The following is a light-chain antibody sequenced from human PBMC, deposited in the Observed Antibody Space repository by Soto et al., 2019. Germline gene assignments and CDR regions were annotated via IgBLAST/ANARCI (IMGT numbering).Light chain of an antibody. CDR3: HQYDNWPRT. CDR1: QSVSSN. Sequence: EIVVTQSPATLSVSPGERATLSCRASQSVSSNLAWYQQKPGQAPRLLIYGVSARAAGIPARFSGSGSGTEFTLTISGLQSEDFAVYYCHQYDNWPRTFGQGTKVDIK. J-gene: IGKJ1*01. V-gene: IGKV3-15*01. CDR2: GVS.